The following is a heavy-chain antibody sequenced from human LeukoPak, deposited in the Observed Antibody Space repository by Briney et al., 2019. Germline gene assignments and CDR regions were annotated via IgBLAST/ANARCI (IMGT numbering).Heavy chain of an antibody. Sequence: GGSLRLSCAASGFTFSSYGMHWVRQAPGKGLEWVAFIRYDGSNKYYADSVKGRFTISRDNSKNTLYLQMNSLRAEDTAVYYCAKGTQAYCGGDCYYCEHWGQGTLVTVSS. J-gene: IGHJ1*01. CDR1: GFTFSSYG. D-gene: IGHD2-21*01. V-gene: IGHV3-30*02. CDR2: IRYDGSNK. CDR3: AKGTQAYCGGDCYYCEH.